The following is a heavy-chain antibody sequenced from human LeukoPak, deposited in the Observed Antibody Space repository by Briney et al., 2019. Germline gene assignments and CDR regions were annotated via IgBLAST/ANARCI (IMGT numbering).Heavy chain of an antibody. CDR2: INPNSGGT. J-gene: IGHJ5*02. Sequence: ASVKVSYKASGYTFTGYYMHWVRQAPGQGLEWMGWINPNSGGTNYAQKFQGRVTMTRDTSISTAYMELSRLRSDDTAVYYCARDGPPYCSSTSCYMSNWFDPWGQGTLVTVSS. V-gene: IGHV1-2*02. D-gene: IGHD2-2*02. CDR1: GYTFTGYY. CDR3: ARDGPPYCSSTSCYMSNWFDP.